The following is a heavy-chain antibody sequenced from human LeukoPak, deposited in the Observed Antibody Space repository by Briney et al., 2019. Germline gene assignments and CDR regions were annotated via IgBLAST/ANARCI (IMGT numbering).Heavy chain of an antibody. J-gene: IGHJ5*02. CDR1: GGSFSGYY. CDR3: APRPASNYYWFDP. Sequence: SETLSLTCAVYGGSFSGYYWSWIRQPPGKGLEWIGEINHSGSTNYNPSLKSRVTISVDTSKNQFSLKLSSVTAADTAVYYCAPRPASNYYWFDPWGQGTLVTVSS. D-gene: IGHD4-11*01. V-gene: IGHV4-34*01. CDR2: INHSGST.